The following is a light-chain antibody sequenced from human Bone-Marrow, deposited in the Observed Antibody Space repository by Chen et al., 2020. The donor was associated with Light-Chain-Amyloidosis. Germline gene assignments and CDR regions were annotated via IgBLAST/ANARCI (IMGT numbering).Light chain of an antibody. J-gene: IGLJ1*01. CDR1: PSNIGSNT. Sequence: QTALTQPPSASGTPGQRVTISCSGSPSNIGSNTVNWYQHLPGTAPKLLIHSNNQRPSGVPARFSGSKSGTSASLAISGLQSADEAIYYCAAWDDSLDVLYVFGTGTKVTVL. CDR3: AAWDDSLDVLYV. CDR2: SNN. V-gene: IGLV1-44*01.